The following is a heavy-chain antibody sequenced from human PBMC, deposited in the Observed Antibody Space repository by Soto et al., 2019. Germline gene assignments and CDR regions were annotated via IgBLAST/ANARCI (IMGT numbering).Heavy chain of an antibody. CDR2: NNNRGDT. D-gene: IGHD6-19*01. Sequence: QVQLQESGPGLVIPSQTLTLTCAVSGASIDNNGYSWTWIRQHPGKGLEWIGTNNNRGDTYYNPSLNSRLTSSLDTSQNHFSLRLNAGTAADTATYYCARGGSGWKALNWFDPWGQGIMVTVSS. V-gene: IGHV4-31*11. CDR3: ARGGSGWKALNWFDP. J-gene: IGHJ5*02. CDR1: GASIDNNGYS.